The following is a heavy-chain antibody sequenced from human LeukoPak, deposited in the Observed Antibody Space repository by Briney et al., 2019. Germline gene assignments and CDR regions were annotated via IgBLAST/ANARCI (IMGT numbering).Heavy chain of an antibody. CDR3: ARGRRWDLLVSLIDASDI. CDR1: GFSVSSNF. V-gene: IGHV3-53*01. Sequence: GGSLRLSCAASGFSVSSNFMTWVRQAPGKGLEWVSVIFSGGSTYYADSVKGRFTISRDNSKNTLYLQMNSLRAEDTAVYFCARGRRWDLLVSLIDASDIWGQGTMVTGSS. CDR2: IFSGGST. D-gene: IGHD4-23*01. J-gene: IGHJ3*02.